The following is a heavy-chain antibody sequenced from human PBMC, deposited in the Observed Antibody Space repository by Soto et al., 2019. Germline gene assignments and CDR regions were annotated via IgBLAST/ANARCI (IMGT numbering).Heavy chain of an antibody. Sequence: GGSLRLSCAASGFTFSSYWMHWVRQAPGKGLLCVSRINSDGSSTSYVDSVKGRFTIPRDNAKNTLYLQMNSLRAEDTAVYYCARGWNAADNDYGMDVWGQGTTVTVYS. V-gene: IGHV3-74*01. CDR2: INSDGSST. CDR3: ARGWNAADNDYGMDV. D-gene: IGHD1-1*01. J-gene: IGHJ6*02. CDR1: GFTFSSYW.